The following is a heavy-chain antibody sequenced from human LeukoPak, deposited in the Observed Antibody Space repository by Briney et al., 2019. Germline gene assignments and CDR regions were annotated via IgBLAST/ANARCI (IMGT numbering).Heavy chain of an antibody. V-gene: IGHV1-2*02. Sequence: ASVKVSCKASGYTFTGYYMHWVRQAPGQGLEWMGWINPNSGGTNYAQKFQGGVTMTRDTSISTAYMELSRLRSDDTAVYYCASIATLNIVVVPAAALDYYYMDVWGKGTTVTVSS. CDR1: GYTFTGYY. CDR3: ASIATLNIVVVPAAALDYYYMDV. D-gene: IGHD2-2*01. CDR2: INPNSGGT. J-gene: IGHJ6*03.